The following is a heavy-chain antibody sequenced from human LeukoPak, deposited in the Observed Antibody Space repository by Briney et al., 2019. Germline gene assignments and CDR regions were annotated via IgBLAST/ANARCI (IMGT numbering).Heavy chain of an antibody. CDR2: ISGSGDST. CDR1: GFSFSTYA. Sequence: GGSLRLSCAASGFSFSTYAMSWVRQAPGRGLEWVSGISGSGDSTYYADSVKGRFTISRDNSKNTLYLQMNSLRAEDTALYYCAKREQQLIIQPFDYWGQGTLVTVSS. CDR3: AKREQQLIIQPFDY. J-gene: IGHJ4*02. D-gene: IGHD6-13*01. V-gene: IGHV3-23*01.